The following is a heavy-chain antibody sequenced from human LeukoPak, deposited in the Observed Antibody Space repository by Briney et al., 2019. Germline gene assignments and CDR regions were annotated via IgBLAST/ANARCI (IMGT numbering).Heavy chain of an antibody. D-gene: IGHD5-18*01. J-gene: IGHJ4*02. Sequence: PGGSLRLSCAASGFTFSSYAMHWVRQAPGKGLEWVAVISYDGSNKYYADSVKGRFTISRDNAKNSLYLQMNSLRAEDTAVYYCAREKFDTAMPDWGQGTLVTVSS. CDR1: GFTFSSYA. CDR2: ISYDGSNK. CDR3: AREKFDTAMPD. V-gene: IGHV3-30-3*01.